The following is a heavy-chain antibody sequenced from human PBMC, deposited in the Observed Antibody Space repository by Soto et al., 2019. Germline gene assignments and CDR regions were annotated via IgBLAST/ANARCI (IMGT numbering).Heavy chain of an antibody. CDR1: GGSISSGDYY. J-gene: IGHJ4*02. CDR2: IYYSGST. V-gene: IGHV4-30-4*01. D-gene: IGHD6-19*01. Sequence: QVHLQESGPGLVKPSQTLSLTCPVSGGSISSGDYYWSWIRQPPGKGLEWIGYIYYSGSTYYNPSLKSRVTISVDTSKNQFSLKLSSVTAAGTAVYYCATWGYSSGWYAAHYFDYWGQGTLVTVSS. CDR3: ATWGYSSGWYAAHYFDY.